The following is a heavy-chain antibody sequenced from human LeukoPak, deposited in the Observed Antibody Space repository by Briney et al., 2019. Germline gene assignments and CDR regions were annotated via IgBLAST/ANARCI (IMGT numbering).Heavy chain of an antibody. CDR2: FDPEDGET. V-gene: IGHV1-24*01. CDR1: GYTLTELS. D-gene: IGHD2-2*01. J-gene: IGHJ6*02. Sequence: ASVKVSCKVSGYTLTELSMHWVRQAPGKGLEWMGGFDPEDGETIYAQKFQGRVTMTEDTSTDTAYMELSSLRSEDTAVYYCATEIVVDTERLKRYYGMDVRGQGTTVTVSS. CDR3: ATEIVVDTERLKRYYGMDV.